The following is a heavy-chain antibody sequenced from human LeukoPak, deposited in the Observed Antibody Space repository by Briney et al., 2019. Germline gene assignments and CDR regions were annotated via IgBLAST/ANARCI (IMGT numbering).Heavy chain of an antibody. Sequence: GESLKISCKGSGYSFTSYWIGWVRQMPGKGLEWMGIIYPGDSDTRYSPSFQGQVTISADKSISTAYLQWSSLKASDTAMYYCARLPVTYYYGSGSYLFDYWGQGTLVTVSS. CDR2: IYPGDSDT. CDR3: ARLPVTYYYGSGSYLFDY. V-gene: IGHV5-51*01. J-gene: IGHJ4*02. CDR1: GYSFTSYW. D-gene: IGHD3-10*01.